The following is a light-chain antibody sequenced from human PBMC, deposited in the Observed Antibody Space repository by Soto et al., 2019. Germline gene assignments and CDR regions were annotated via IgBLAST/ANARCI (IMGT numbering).Light chain of an antibody. CDR1: QDISNY. J-gene: IGKJ3*01. CDR2: DAS. Sequence: DIQMTQSPSSLSASVGDRVTITCQASQDISNYLNWYQQKPGKAPKLLIYDASNLETGVPSRFSGSGSGTDFTFTISSLQPEDIAKYYCHQYDTLLFTFGPGTKVDIK. CDR3: HQYDTLLFT. V-gene: IGKV1-33*01.